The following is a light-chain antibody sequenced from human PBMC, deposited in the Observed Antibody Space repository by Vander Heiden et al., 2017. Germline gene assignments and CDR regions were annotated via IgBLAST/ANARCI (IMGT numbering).Light chain of an antibody. V-gene: IGLV2-14*03. Sequence: HSALTQPVSVSGSPGQSITISCTGTSSDVGAHNYVSWYQQHTGKAPKVIWHHVSDRPSGVSHRFSGSKSGNTASLTISGLQAEDEADYYCGSYTTIHTLVFGTGTKVTVL. J-gene: IGLJ1*01. CDR3: GSYTTIHTLV. CDR2: HVS. CDR1: SSDVGAHNY.